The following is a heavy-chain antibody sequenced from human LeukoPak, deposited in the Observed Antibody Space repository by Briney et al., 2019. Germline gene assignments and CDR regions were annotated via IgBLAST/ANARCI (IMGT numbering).Heavy chain of an antibody. CDR1: GVSISSYY. CDR2: IYYSGST. J-gene: IGHJ4*02. CDR3: ARAYYDSSGYYYLDY. D-gene: IGHD3-22*01. Sequence: SETLSLTCTVSGVSISSYYWSWIRQPPGKGLEWIGYIYYSGSTNYNPSLKSRVTISVDTSKNQFSLKLSSVTAADTAVYYCARAYYDSSGYYYLDYWGQGTLVTVSS. V-gene: IGHV4-59*01.